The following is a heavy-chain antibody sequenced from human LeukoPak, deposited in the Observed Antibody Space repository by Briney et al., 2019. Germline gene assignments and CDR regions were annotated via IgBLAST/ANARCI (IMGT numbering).Heavy chain of an antibody. J-gene: IGHJ5*02. CDR1: GGSFSGYY. Sequence: SETLSLTCAVYGGSFSGYYWSWIRQPPGKGLEWIGEINHSGSTNYNPSLKSRVTISVDTSKNQFSLKLTSVTAADTAVYYCARHDFWTNYPQINWFDPWGQGTLVTVSS. CDR3: ARHDFWTNYPQINWFDP. CDR2: INHSGST. V-gene: IGHV4-34*01. D-gene: IGHD3-3*01.